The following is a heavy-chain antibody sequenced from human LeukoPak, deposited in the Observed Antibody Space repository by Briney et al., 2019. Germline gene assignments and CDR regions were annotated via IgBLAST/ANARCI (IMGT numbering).Heavy chain of an antibody. CDR1: GFAFSSYA. D-gene: IGHD3-9*01. V-gene: IGHV3-23*01. CDR3: AKGFDWLLCMFDY. CDR2: ISGSGGST. J-gene: IGHJ4*02. Sequence: GGSLRLSCAASGFAFSSYAMSWVRQAPGKGLEWVSAISGSGGSTYYADSVKGRFTISRDNSKNTLYLQMNSLRAEDTAVYYCAKGFDWLLCMFDYWGQGTLVTVSS.